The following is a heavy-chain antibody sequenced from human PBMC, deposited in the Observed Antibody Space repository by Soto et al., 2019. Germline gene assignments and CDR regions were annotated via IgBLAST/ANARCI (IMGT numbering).Heavy chain of an antibody. D-gene: IGHD3-10*01. Sequence: QVQLVESGGGVVQPGRSLRLSCAASGFTFSSYGMHWVRQAPGKGLEWVAVIWYDGRNKYYADSVKGRFTISRDNSKNTLNRQMTSRGPEDRVVYYWARGGGGGGFDYWGQGTLVTVSS. J-gene: IGHJ4*02. CDR1: GFTFSSYG. CDR2: IWYDGRNK. V-gene: IGHV3-33*01. CDR3: ARGGGGGGFDY.